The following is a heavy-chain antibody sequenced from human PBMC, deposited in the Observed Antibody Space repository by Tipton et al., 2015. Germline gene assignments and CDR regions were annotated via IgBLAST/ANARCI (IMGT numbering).Heavy chain of an antibody. CDR1: GASITSYY. CDR3: ARSRTNIVVVPADYGMDV. Sequence: TLSLTCTVSGASITSYYWSWIRQPPGKGLEWIGYLYYSGSTNYNPSLKSRVTISVDTPKKQFSLKLSSVTAADTAVYYCARSRTNIVVVPADYGMDVWGQGTTVTVSS. D-gene: IGHD2-2*01. CDR2: LYYSGST. V-gene: IGHV4-59*01. J-gene: IGHJ6*02.